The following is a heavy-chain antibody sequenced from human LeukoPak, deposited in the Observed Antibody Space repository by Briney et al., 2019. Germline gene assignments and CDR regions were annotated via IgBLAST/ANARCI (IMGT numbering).Heavy chain of an antibody. Sequence: PGGSLRLSCAASGFTFSNYWMHWVRQAPGKELVWVSGISGDGYSTKYADSVKGRFTTSRDNARNTLYLQMNSLRAEDTAMYFCARDKYGGNSNAFDIWGQGTMVTVSS. V-gene: IGHV3-74*03. CDR2: ISGDGYST. CDR1: GFTFSNYW. CDR3: ARDKYGGNSNAFDI. J-gene: IGHJ3*02. D-gene: IGHD4-23*01.